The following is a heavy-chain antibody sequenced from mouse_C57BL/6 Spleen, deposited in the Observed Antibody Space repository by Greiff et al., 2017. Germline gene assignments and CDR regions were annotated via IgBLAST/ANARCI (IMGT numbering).Heavy chain of an antibody. J-gene: IGHJ3*01. CDR3: AIGDYYGSSYVGLFAY. CDR1: GYTFTSYW. V-gene: IGHV1-74*01. D-gene: IGHD1-1*01. Sequence: QVQLKQPGAELVKPGASVKVSCKASGYTFTSYWMHWVKQRPGQGLEWIGRIHPSDSDTNYNQKFKGKATLTVDKSSSTAYMQLSSLTSEDSAVYYCAIGDYYGSSYVGLFAYRGQGTLVTVSA. CDR2: IHPSDSDT.